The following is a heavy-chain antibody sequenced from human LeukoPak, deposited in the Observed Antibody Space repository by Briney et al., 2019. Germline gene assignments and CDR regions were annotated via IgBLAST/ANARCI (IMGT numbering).Heavy chain of an antibody. J-gene: IGHJ4*02. CDR2: ISYDGSNK. V-gene: IGHV3-30-3*01. CDR3: ARGYNWNYAPFDY. D-gene: IGHD1-7*01. Sequence: PGRSLRLSCAASAFTFSSYAMHWVRQAPGKGLEWEAVISYDGSNKYYADSVKGRFTISRDNSKNTPYLQMNSLRAEDTAVYYCARGYNWNYAPFDYWGQGTLVTVSS. CDR1: AFTFSSYA.